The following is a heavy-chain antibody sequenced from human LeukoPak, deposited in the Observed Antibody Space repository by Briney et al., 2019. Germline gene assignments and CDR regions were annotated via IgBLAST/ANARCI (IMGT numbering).Heavy chain of an antibody. CDR1: GFTFSSYA. D-gene: IGHD6-19*01. J-gene: IGHJ4*02. Sequence: GGSLRLSCAASGFTFSSYAMHWVRQAPGKGLEWVSSISSSSSYIYYADSVKGRFTISRDNSKNTLYLQMNSLRAEDTAVYYCAKDLQARKAVAGTRGDYWGQGTLVTVSS. CDR2: ISSSSSYI. CDR3: AKDLQARKAVAGTRGDY. V-gene: IGHV3-21*01.